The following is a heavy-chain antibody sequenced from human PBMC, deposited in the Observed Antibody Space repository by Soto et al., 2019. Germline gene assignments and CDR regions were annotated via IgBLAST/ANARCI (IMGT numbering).Heavy chain of an antibody. CDR1: GDSINSDY. V-gene: IGHV4-59*01. Sequence: PSETLSLTCTVSGDSINSDYWSWIRQPPGKGLEWIGYIYYSGSTNYNPSLKSRVTISIDTSKKQFSLKLSSVTAADTAVYYCARGASVVATPHYFDYWGQGTLVTVSS. CDR2: IYYSGST. CDR3: ARGASVVATPHYFDY. J-gene: IGHJ4*02. D-gene: IGHD2-15*01.